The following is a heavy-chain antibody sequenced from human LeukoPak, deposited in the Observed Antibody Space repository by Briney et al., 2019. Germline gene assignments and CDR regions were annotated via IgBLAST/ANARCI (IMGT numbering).Heavy chain of an antibody. Sequence: SETLSLTCTVSGGSISSYYWSWIRQPPGKGLEWIGYIYYSGSTNYNPSLKNRVTISVDTSKNQFSLKLSSVTAADTAVYYCARDGGSSGYYGAFDIWGQGTMVTVSS. V-gene: IGHV4-59*01. J-gene: IGHJ3*02. CDR3: ARDGGSSGYYGAFDI. CDR1: GGSISSYY. CDR2: IYYSGST. D-gene: IGHD3-22*01.